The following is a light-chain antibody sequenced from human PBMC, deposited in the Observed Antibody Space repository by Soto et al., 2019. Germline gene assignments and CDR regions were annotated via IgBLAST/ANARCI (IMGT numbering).Light chain of an antibody. Sequence: IVMPQSPATLAVSPGESATLSCRASQSVSSHLGWFQQKPGQVPRLLIYGASNRVPGIPARFSGSGSGTEFTLTISGLQSEDFAVYYCQQASNWRRTFGQGTKVEIK. V-gene: IGKV3-15*01. CDR1: QSVSSH. J-gene: IGKJ1*01. CDR3: QQASNWRRT. CDR2: GAS.